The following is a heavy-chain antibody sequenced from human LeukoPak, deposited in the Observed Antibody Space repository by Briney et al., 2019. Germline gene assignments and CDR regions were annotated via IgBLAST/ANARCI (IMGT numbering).Heavy chain of an antibody. Sequence: GGSLRLSCAASGFTFSDYYMSWIRQAPGKGLEWVSYISSSGSTIYYADSARGRFTVSRDNAKKSVFLQMNSLRDEDTAVYYCARSEGGVYVWYFDLWGRGTLVTVSS. J-gene: IGHJ2*01. CDR1: GFTFSDYY. D-gene: IGHD5/OR15-5a*01. CDR2: ISSSGSTI. V-gene: IGHV3-11*01. CDR3: ARSEGGVYVWYFDL.